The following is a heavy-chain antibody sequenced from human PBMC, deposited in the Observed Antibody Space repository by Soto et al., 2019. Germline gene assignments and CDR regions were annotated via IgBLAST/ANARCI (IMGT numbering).Heavy chain of an antibody. D-gene: IGHD2-15*01. V-gene: IGHV3-23*01. Sequence: GGSLRLSCADSGFTFSSYAMSWVRQAPGKGLEWVSAISGSGGSTYYADYVKGRFTISRDNSKNTLYLQMNSLRAEDTAVYYCAKDPLGYCSGGSCYSNYWGQGTLVTVSS. CDR2: ISGSGGST. CDR1: GFTFSSYA. J-gene: IGHJ4*02. CDR3: AKDPLGYCSGGSCYSNY.